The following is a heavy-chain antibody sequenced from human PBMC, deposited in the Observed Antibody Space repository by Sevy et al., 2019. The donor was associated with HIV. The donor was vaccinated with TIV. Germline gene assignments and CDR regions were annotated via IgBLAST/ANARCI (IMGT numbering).Heavy chain of an antibody. D-gene: IGHD4-17*01. CDR2: ISSSSSTI. J-gene: IGHJ6*02. CDR3: AKVYGDYLRSFGSDYYYYGMDV. Sequence: GGSLRLSCAASGFTFSSYSMNWVRQAPGKGLEWVSYISSSSSTIYYADSVKGRFTISRDNAKNSLDLQMNSLSDEDTAVYYCAKVYGDYLRSFGSDYYYYGMDVWGQGTTVTVSS. CDR1: GFTFSSYS. V-gene: IGHV3-48*02.